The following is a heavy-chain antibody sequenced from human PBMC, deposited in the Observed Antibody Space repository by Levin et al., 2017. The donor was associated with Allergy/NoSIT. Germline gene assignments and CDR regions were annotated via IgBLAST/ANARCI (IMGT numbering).Heavy chain of an antibody. CDR1: GFTFRTYA. Sequence: ETLSLTCAASGFTFRTYAMTWVRQAPGKGLEWVSTLSAIGEATHYADSVKGRFTISRDNSKNMLYLQMNSLRADDTAVYYCAKHIVVAGSRWFDPWGQGTLVTVSS. CDR3: AKHIVVAGSRWFDP. J-gene: IGHJ5*01. CDR2: LSAIGEAT. V-gene: IGHV3-23*01. D-gene: IGHD6-19*01.